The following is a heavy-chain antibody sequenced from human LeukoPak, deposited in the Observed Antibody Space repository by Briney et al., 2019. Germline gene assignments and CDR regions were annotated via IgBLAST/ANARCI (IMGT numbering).Heavy chain of an antibody. V-gene: IGHV1-69*05. CDR1: GGTFSSYA. CDR2: IIPIFGTA. J-gene: IGHJ1*01. D-gene: IGHD3-22*01. Sequence: GASVKVSCKASGGTFSSYAISWVRQAPGQGLEWMGRIIPIFGTANYAQKFQGRVTITTDESTSTAYMELSSLRSEDTAVYYCARVLYYDSSGYYRAEYFQHWGQGTLVTVSS. CDR3: ARVLYYDSSGYYRAEYFQH.